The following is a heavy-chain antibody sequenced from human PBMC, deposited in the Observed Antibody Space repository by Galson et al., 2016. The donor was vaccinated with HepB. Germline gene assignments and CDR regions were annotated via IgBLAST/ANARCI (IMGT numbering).Heavy chain of an antibody. J-gene: IGHJ4*02. V-gene: IGHV3-11*03. CDR2: VGSGNGHT. CDR3: ARMSTVSQWLADY. CDR1: GFAFSDYY. D-gene: IGHD6-19*01. Sequence: SLRLSCAASGFAFSDYYMSWIRQAPGQGLEWLSYVGSGNGHTGHARSLKTRLTISKDTSKSQVVLTMTNMDPVDTAPYYCARMSTVSQWLADYWGQGTLVTVSS.